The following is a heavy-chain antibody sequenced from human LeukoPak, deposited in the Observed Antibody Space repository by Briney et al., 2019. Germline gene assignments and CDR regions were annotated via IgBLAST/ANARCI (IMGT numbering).Heavy chain of an antibody. Sequence: PGGSLRLSCAASGFTFSSYSLNWVRQAPGKGLEWVSSISSSRTYIYYADSVKGRFTISRDNAKNSLYLQMNSLRAEDTAVYYRARDLLPNYYDSSGPPDYWGQGTLVTVSS. CDR2: ISSSRTYI. CDR3: ARDLLPNYYDSSGPPDY. CDR1: GFTFSSYS. D-gene: IGHD3-22*01. V-gene: IGHV3-21*01. J-gene: IGHJ4*02.